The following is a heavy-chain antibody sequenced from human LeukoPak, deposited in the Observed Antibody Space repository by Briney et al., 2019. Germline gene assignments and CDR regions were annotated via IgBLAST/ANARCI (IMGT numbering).Heavy chain of an antibody. Sequence: GGSLRLSCAASGFIFSNYAMHWVRQAPGKGLEWVAVIWYDGSNKYYADSVKGRFTISRDNSKNTLYLQMNGLRAEDTAVYYCARGEANFDYWGQGSLVTVSS. CDR1: GFIFSNYA. CDR3: ARGEANFDY. V-gene: IGHV3-33*01. CDR2: IWYDGSNK. J-gene: IGHJ4*02.